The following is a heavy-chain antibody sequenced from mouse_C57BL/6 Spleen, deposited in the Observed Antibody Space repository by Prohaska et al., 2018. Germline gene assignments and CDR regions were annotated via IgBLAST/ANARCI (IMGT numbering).Heavy chain of an antibody. CDR3: TADPNGY. CDR2: MRLKYENYGI. CDR1: GFTFSNYW. V-gene: IGHV6-3*01. Sequence: EVKLEESGGGLVQPGGSMKLSCVASGFTFSNYWMNWVRQSPQTRHELVDQMRLKYENYGIHYAEYVKGRFTISRDDSKSSVYLHMHKLKAEDTGIYYCTADPNGYWSKGTLVTVSA. J-gene: IGHJ3*02.